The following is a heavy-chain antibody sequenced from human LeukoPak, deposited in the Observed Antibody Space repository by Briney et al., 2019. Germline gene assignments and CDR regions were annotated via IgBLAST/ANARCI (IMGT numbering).Heavy chain of an antibody. CDR3: ARGGGIAAAGKIDY. V-gene: IGHV3-23*01. D-gene: IGHD6-13*01. CDR2: ISGSGGST. CDR1: GFTFSSYA. Sequence: GGSLRLSCAASGFTFSSYAMSWVRQAPGKGLEWVSAISGSGGSTYYADSVKGRFTISRDNSKNTLYLQMNSLRAEDTAVYYCARGGGIAAAGKIDYWGQGTLVTVSS. J-gene: IGHJ4*02.